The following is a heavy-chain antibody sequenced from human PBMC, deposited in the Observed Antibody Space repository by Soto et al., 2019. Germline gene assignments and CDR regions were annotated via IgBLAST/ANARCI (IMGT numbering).Heavy chain of an antibody. Sequence: EVQLVESGGGLVKPGGSLRLSCAASGFTFSNAWMNWVRQAPGKGLEWVGRIKSKTDGGTTDYAAPVKGRFTISRDDSKNTLYLQMTSLKTEDTAVYYCTTVAAAGRPDFDYWGQGTLVTVSS. J-gene: IGHJ4*02. D-gene: IGHD6-13*01. V-gene: IGHV3-15*07. CDR1: GFTFSNAW. CDR3: TTVAAAGRPDFDY. CDR2: IKSKTDGGTT.